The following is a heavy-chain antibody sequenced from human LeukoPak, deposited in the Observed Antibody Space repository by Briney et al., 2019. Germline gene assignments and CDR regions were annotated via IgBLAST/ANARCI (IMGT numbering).Heavy chain of an antibody. V-gene: IGHV3-23*01. CDR3: AKDQGYSSAWYSRDGFDM. J-gene: IGHJ3*02. D-gene: IGHD6-19*01. CDR1: GFTFSSYA. Sequence: GGSLRLSCAASGFTFSSYAMSWVRQAPGKGLEWVSGISGSGGRTYYADSVKGRFTISRDNSKNTLYLQMNSLRAEDTAVYHCAKDQGYSSAWYSRDGFDMWGQGTMVTVSS. CDR2: ISGSGGRT.